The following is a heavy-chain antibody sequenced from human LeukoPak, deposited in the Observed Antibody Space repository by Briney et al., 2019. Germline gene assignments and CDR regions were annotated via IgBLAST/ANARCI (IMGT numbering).Heavy chain of an antibody. J-gene: IGHJ5*02. CDR1: GGSISSHY. V-gene: IGHV4-59*11. Sequence: PETLSLTCTVSGGSISSHYWSWIRQPPGKGLEWIGYIYYSGSTNYNPSLKSRVTISVDTSKNQFSLKLSSVTAADTAVYYCARARDCSSTSCYGNWFDPWGQGTLVTVSS. D-gene: IGHD2-2*01. CDR2: IYYSGST. CDR3: ARARDCSSTSCYGNWFDP.